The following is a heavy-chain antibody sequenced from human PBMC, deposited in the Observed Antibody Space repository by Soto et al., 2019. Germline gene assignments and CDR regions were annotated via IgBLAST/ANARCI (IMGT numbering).Heavy chain of an antibody. D-gene: IGHD5-18*01. V-gene: IGHV3-74*01. CDR2: INSDGSST. CDR3: ARCGYTYGYDGDV. J-gene: IGHJ6*02. CDR1: GFTFSGYW. Sequence: EVQLMESGGGLVQPGGSLRLSCAASGFTFSGYWMHWVRQAPGKGLVWVSRINSDGSSTSYADSVKGRFTISRDNAKNTLYLQMNSLRAEDTAVYYCARCGYTYGYDGDVWGQGTTVTVSS.